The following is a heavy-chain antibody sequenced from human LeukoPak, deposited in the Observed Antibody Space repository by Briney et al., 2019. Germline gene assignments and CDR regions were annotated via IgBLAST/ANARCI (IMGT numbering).Heavy chain of an antibody. CDR3: ARTTPYTVTTYYFDY. J-gene: IGHJ4*02. CDR1: GGTFSSYA. D-gene: IGHD4-17*01. Sequence: SVKVSCKASGGTFSSYAISWVRQAPGQGLEWMGGIIPIFGTANYAQKFQGRVTITADESTSTAYMELSSLRSEDTAVYYCARTTPYTVTTYYFDYWAREPWSPSPQ. V-gene: IGHV1-69*13. CDR2: IIPIFGTA.